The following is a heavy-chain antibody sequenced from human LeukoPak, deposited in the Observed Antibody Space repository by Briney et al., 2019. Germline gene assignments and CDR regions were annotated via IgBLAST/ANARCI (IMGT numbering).Heavy chain of an antibody. CDR1: GFTFGSYS. CDR3: ASSGSYRFDY. J-gene: IGHJ4*02. V-gene: IGHV3-48*02. Sequence: GGSLRLSCAASGFTFGSYSMNWVRQAPGKGLEWVSHITASGTAMFYADSVRGRFTISRDNAKNSLYLQMNSLRDEDTAVYYCASSGSYRFDYWGQGTLVTVSS. D-gene: IGHD1-26*01. CDR2: ITASGTAM.